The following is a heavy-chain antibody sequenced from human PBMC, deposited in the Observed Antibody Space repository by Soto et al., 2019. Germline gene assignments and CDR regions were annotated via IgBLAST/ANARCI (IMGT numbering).Heavy chain of an antibody. CDR2: IYYSGVA. Sequence: QVQLQESGPGLVKPSQTLSLTCTVSGDSITSGGYYWTWIRQYPGKGLEYIGCIYYSGVAYYNQSLRSRVTISVDTSTNPFSLKLSSVTAADTAMYYCARDLRGRGSGRFDPWGQGTLVTVSS. CDR1: GDSITSGGYY. V-gene: IGHV4-31*03. D-gene: IGHD3-10*01. CDR3: ARDLRGRGSGRFDP. J-gene: IGHJ5*02.